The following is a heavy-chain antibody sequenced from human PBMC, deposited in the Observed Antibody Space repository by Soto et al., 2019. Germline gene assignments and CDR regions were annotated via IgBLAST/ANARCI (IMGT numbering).Heavy chain of an antibody. CDR3: ARQVYSVVTPLDY. D-gene: IGHD2-21*02. Sequence: EVQLVESGGGLVQPGGSLRLSCAASGFTFSNFRMNWVRQAPGKGLEWVSRINTRSSTSTATYYADSVRGRFTISRDDAKNSLYLEMNSLRGDDTAVYYCARQVYSVVTPLDYWGRGTLVTVSS. J-gene: IGHJ4*02. CDR1: GFTFSNFR. V-gene: IGHV3-48*01. CDR2: INTRSSTSTAT.